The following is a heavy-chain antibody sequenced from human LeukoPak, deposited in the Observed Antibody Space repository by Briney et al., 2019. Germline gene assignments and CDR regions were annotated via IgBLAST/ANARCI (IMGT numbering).Heavy chain of an antibody. D-gene: IGHD3-3*01. V-gene: IGHV1-69*13. CDR2: IIPIFGTA. Sequence: GASVKVSCKASGGTFSSYAISWVRQAPGQGLEWMGGIIPIFGTANYAQKFQGRVTITADESTSTAYMELSSLRSEDTAVYYCASYHDFWSSYDYFDYWGQGTLVTVSS. J-gene: IGHJ4*02. CDR1: GGTFSSYA. CDR3: ASYHDFWSSYDYFDY.